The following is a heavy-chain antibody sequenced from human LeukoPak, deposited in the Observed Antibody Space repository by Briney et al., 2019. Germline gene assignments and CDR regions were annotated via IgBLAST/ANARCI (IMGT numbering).Heavy chain of an antibody. J-gene: IGHJ3*02. D-gene: IGHD6-6*01. CDR3: ARGGNPYSSSLLGAFDI. Sequence: ASVKVSCKASGYTFTGYYMHWVRQAPGQGLGWMGWINPDSGGTNYAQKFQGRVTMTRDTSISTAYMELSRLRSDDTAVYYCARGGNPYSSSLLGAFDIWGQGTMVTVSS. V-gene: IGHV1-2*02. CDR2: INPDSGGT. CDR1: GYTFTGYY.